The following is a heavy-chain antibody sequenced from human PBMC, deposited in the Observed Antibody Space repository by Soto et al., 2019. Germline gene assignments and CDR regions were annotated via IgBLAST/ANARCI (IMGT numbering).Heavy chain of an antibody. V-gene: IGHV3-23*01. CDR3: AKDPGGARTHNYYGMDV. Sequence: HPGGSLRLSCAASGFTFSSYAMSWVRQAPGKGLEWVSAISGSGGSTYYADSVKGRFTISRDNSKNTLYLQMNSLRAEDTAVYYCAKDPGGARTHNYYGMDVWGQGTTVTVSS. J-gene: IGHJ6*02. CDR1: GFTFSSYA. CDR2: ISGSGGST. D-gene: IGHD3-10*01.